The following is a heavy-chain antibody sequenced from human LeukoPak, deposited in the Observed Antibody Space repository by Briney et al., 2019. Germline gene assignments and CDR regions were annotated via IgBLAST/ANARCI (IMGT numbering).Heavy chain of an antibody. J-gene: IGHJ4*02. V-gene: IGHV3-30-3*01. D-gene: IGHD4-17*01. CDR2: ISYDGSNK. CDR1: GFTFSSYA. Sequence: GGSLRLSCAASGFTFSSYAMHWVRQAPGKGLEWVAVISYDGSNKYYADSAKGRFTISRDNSKNTLYLQMNSLRAEDTAVYYCARDLMTTVTYIDYWGQGTLVTVSS. CDR3: ARDLMTTVTYIDY.